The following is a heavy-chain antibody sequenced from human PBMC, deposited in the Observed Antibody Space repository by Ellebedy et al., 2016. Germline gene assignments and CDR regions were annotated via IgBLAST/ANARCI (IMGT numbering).Heavy chain of an antibody. V-gene: IGHV4-59*08. J-gene: IGHJ3*02. CDR1: GGSFSGYY. D-gene: IGHD6-13*01. CDR3: ARRVSSSSWFDAFDI. CDR2: IYYSGST. Sequence: SETLSLXXAVYGGSFSGYYWSWIRQPPGKGLEWIGYIYYSGSTYYNPSLKSRVTISVDTSKNQSSLKLSSVTAADTAVYYCARRVSSSSWFDAFDIWGQGTMVTVSS.